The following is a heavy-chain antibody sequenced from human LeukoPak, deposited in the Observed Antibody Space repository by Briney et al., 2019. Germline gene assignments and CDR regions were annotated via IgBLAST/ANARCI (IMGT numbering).Heavy chain of an antibody. CDR3: TRAGYSSGFDS. J-gene: IGHJ5*01. CDR1: GFTFSGYW. Sequence: PGGSLRLSCAASGFTFSGYWMHWVRRAPGKGLVWVSRINSDGYSITYADSVKGRFTISRDNAKNRLYLQMNSLIAEDTAVYFCTRAGYSSGFDSWGQGTLVTVSS. CDR2: INSDGYSI. D-gene: IGHD6-19*01. V-gene: IGHV3-74*03.